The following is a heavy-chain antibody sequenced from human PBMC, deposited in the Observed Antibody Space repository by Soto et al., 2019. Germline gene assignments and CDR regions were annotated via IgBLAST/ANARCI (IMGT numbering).Heavy chain of an antibody. CDR3: EKTDKFISDSIGWANRFAY. V-gene: IGHV3-23*01. J-gene: IGHJ4*02. CDR1: GFTFSNYV. Sequence: EVQLLESVGGLVQPGGSLRLACAASGFTFSNYVLPWLRQAPGKGLEWVSGIRLSVSDTFYADSLKGRFTVSRDNSKNTLFLQMNSLRAEDTAVYYCEKTDKFISDSIGWANRFAYWGQGTLVTVSS. CDR2: IRLSVSDT. D-gene: IGHD6-19*01.